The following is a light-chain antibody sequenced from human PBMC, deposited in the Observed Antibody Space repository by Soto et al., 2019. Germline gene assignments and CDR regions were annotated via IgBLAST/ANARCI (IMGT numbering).Light chain of an antibody. CDR3: QQYQSYSRT. CDR2: GAS. CDR1: QDISTW. J-gene: IGKJ1*01. V-gene: IGKV1-5*01. Sequence: DIQMTQSPSILSASVGDRVTITCRASQDISTWLAWYQQKPGKAPKLLLYGASTLESGVPLRFSGSGSGTEFSLTITSLQPDDFATYYCQQYQSYSRTFGQGTKVEIK.